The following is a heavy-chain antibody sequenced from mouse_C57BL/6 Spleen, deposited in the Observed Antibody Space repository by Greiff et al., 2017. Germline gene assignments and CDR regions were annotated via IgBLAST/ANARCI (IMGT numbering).Heavy chain of an antibody. D-gene: IGHD2-5*01. Sequence: EVMLVESGGGLVKPGGSLKLSCAASGFTFSDYGMHWVRQAPEKGLEWVAYISSGSSTIYYADPVKGRFTISRDNAKNTLFLQMTSLRSEDTSMYYCASSGYYSSYFDYWGQGTTLTVSS. CDR1: GFTFSDYG. J-gene: IGHJ2*01. CDR2: ISSGSSTI. V-gene: IGHV5-17*01. CDR3: ASSGYYSSYFDY.